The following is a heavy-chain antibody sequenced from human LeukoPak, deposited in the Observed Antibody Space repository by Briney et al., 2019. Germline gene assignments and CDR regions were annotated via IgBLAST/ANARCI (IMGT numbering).Heavy chain of an antibody. CDR1: GFTFSSYG. CDR2: VTSGGSP. CDR3: ARDIYPDSSGTAFDS. Sequence: GGSLRLSCDASGFTFSSYGMNWVRQAPGEGLEWVSGVTSGGSPYYVDSVQGRFTVSRDNTKNTLYVQMNSLRAEDTALYYCARDIYPDSSGTAFDSWGQGTLVTVS. J-gene: IGHJ4*02. D-gene: IGHD3-22*01. V-gene: IGHV3-23*01.